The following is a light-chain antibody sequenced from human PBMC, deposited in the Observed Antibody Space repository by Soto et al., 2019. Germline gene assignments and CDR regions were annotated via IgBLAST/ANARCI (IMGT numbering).Light chain of an antibody. CDR2: KDS. J-gene: IGLJ2*01. CDR1: ALSKQY. CDR3: QSADSSGTYVV. V-gene: IGLV3-25*03. Sequence: SYELKQPPSVSVSPGQTARIPCSGDALSKQYAYWYQQKPGQAPVLVKYKDSERPSGIPERFSGSSSGTTVTLTISGVQAEDEADYYCQSADSSGTYVVFGGGTKLTVL.